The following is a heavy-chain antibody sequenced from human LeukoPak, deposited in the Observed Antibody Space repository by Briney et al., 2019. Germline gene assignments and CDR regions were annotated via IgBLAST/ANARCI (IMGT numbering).Heavy chain of an antibody. CDR1: GGTFSSYA. CDR2: LIPMFRTA. J-gene: IGHJ6*04. CDR3: ARRVRRGVSHPPHYYYYYAMDV. Sequence: SVNVSCKSSGGTFSSYAISWVRQAPGQGLEWMGGLIPMFRTANYAQKFQGRVTITADESTSTAYMELSSLRSEDTAVYYCARRVRRGVSHPPHYYYYYAMDVWGKGTTITVSA. D-gene: IGHD3-10*01. V-gene: IGHV1-69*01.